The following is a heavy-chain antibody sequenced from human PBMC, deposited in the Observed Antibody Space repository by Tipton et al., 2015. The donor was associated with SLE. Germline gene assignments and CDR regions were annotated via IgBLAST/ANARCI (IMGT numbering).Heavy chain of an antibody. CDR1: GDSISSRYW. D-gene: IGHD2/OR15-2a*01. J-gene: IGHJ3*02. Sequence: TLSLTCTVSGDSISSRYWWSWVRQPPGKGLQWIGEILHSGSTNYNPSLKSRLAISLDKSKNQFSLKLNSLTAADTAVYYCARRIRRFAFDIWGQGTMVTVSS. V-gene: IGHV4-4*02. CDR3: ARRIRRFAFDI. CDR2: ILHSGST.